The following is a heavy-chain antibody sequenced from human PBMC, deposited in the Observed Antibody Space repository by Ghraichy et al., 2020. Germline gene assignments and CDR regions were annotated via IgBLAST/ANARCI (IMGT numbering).Heavy chain of an antibody. V-gene: IGHV3-15*07. D-gene: IGHD2-8*01. CDR2: IHSKRYGETT. J-gene: IGHJ4*02. CDR3: TPDPQWGY. Sequence: GGSLRLSCSVSGLTFSDAWLNWVRQAPGKGLEWVGRIHSKRYGETTEFAAPLKGRFTISSDDSKNTLYLQMNSLWTEDTAVYYCTPDPQWGYWGQGALVTVSS. CDR1: GLTFSDAW.